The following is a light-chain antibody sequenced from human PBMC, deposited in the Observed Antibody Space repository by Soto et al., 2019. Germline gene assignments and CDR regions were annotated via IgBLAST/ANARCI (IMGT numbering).Light chain of an antibody. CDR2: GAS. J-gene: IGKJ2*01. CDR1: QSVTSSY. CDR3: QQYGSSYT. V-gene: IGKV3-20*01. Sequence: EVVLTQSPGTLSLSPGESVTLSCRASQSVTSSYLAWYQQKPGQAPRLLIYGASSRATGIPDRFSGSGSGTVFTLTISRLEPEDFAVYYCQQYGSSYTFGQGTKLEIK.